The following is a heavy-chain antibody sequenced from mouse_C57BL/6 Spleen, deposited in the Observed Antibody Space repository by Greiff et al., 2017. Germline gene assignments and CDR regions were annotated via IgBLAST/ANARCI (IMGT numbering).Heavy chain of an antibody. CDR2: IHPNSGST. D-gene: IGHD2-5*01. CDR3: ARGSNYDYAMDY. CDR1: GYTFTSYW. Sequence: VQLQQPGAELVKPGASVKLSCKASGYTFTSYWMHWVKQRPGQGLEWIGMIHPNSGSTNYNEKFKSKATLTVDKSSSTAYMQLSSLTSEDSAVYDCARGSNYDYAMDYWGQGTSVTVSS. V-gene: IGHV1-64*01. J-gene: IGHJ4*01.